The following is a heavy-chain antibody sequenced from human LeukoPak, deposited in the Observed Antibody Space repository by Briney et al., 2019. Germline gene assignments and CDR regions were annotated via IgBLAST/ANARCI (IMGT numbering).Heavy chain of an antibody. CDR3: ARAPKYYCDSSGHYFDY. CDR1: GGSFSGYY. Sequence: SETLSLTCAVYGGSFSGYYWSWIRQPPGKGLEWIGEINHSGSTNYNPSLKSRVTISVDTSKNQFSLKLSSVTAADTAVYYCARAPKYYCDSSGHYFDYWGQGTLVTVSS. D-gene: IGHD3-22*01. V-gene: IGHV4-34*01. J-gene: IGHJ4*02. CDR2: INHSGST.